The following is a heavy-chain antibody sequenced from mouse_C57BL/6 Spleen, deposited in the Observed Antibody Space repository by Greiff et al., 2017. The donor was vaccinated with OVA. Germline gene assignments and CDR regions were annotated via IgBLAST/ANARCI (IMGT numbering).Heavy chain of an antibody. CDR2: IHPNSGST. V-gene: IGHV1-64*01. D-gene: IGHD2-3*01. CDR1: GYTFTSYW. J-gene: IGHJ4*01. Sequence: VQLQQPGAELVKPGASVKLSCKASGYTFTSYWMHWVKQRPGQGLEWIGMIHPNSGSTNYNEKFKSKATLTVDKSSSTAYMQLSSLTSEDSAVYYCARWLLQGLYAMDYWGQGTSVTVSS. CDR3: ARWLLQGLYAMDY.